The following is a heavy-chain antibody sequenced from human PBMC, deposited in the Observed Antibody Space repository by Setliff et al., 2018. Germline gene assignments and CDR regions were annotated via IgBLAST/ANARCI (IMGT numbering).Heavy chain of an antibody. CDR2: INHSGSS. Sequence: SETLSLTCAVYGGSFSGYYWTWIRQPQGKGLEWIGEINHSGSSNYNPSLKSRVTISVDTSKNKFSLNLSSVTAADTAVYYCARGPRYSGSYYVNYWGQGTLVTVS. D-gene: IGHD1-26*01. J-gene: IGHJ4*02. V-gene: IGHV4-34*01. CDR3: ARGPRYSGSYYVNY. CDR1: GGSFSGYY.